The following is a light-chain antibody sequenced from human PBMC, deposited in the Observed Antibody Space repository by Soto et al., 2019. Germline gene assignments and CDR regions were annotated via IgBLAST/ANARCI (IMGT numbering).Light chain of an antibody. Sequence: EIVLTQSPDTLSLSPGERATLSCRASQSVRNNYLAWYQQKPGQAPRFLIYDASSRATGIPDRFSGSVSGTDFTLTISRLEPEEFAVYYCQQYGSSPLTFGGGTKVEIK. J-gene: IGKJ4*01. CDR1: QSVRNNY. V-gene: IGKV3-20*01. CDR2: DAS. CDR3: QQYGSSPLT.